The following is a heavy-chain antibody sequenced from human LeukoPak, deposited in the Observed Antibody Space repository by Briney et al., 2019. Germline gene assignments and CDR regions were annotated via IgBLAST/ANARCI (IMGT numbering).Heavy chain of an antibody. CDR1: GGSISSYY. V-gene: IGHV4-59*01. Sequence: PSETLSLTCTVSGGSISSYYWSWIRQPPGKGLEWIGYIYYSGSTNYNPSLKSRVTISVDTSKNQFSLKLSSVTAADTAVYYCAREIFSSRAGFDYWGQGTLVTVSS. CDR2: IYYSGST. CDR3: AREIFSSRAGFDY. D-gene: IGHD6-13*01. J-gene: IGHJ4*02.